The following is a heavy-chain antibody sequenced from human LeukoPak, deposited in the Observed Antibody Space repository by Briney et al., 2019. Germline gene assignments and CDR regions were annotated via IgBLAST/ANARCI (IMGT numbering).Heavy chain of an antibody. CDR2: ITDSGGST. D-gene: IGHD6-19*01. Sequence: GGSLRLSCAASGFTFSSSAMSWVRQAPGRGLEWVSSITDSGGSTYYADSVKGRFTISRDNSKNTLYLQMNSLRAEDTAVYYCARAPYSSGWPTLDYWGQGTLVTVSS. CDR1: GFTFSSSA. J-gene: IGHJ4*02. V-gene: IGHV3-23*01. CDR3: ARAPYSSGWPTLDY.